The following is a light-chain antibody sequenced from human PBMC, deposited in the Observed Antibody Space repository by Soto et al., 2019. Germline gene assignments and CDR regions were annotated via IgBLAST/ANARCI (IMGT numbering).Light chain of an antibody. Sequence: EIVLTQSPGTLSLSPGERATLSCRASQSVSSSYLAWYQRKPGQAPRLLIYAASSRATGIPDRFSGSGSGTDFSLTISRLEPDDFAVYYCQQYGSSSYTFGQGTKLEIK. CDR1: QSVSSSY. CDR2: AAS. V-gene: IGKV3-20*01. CDR3: QQYGSSSYT. J-gene: IGKJ2*01.